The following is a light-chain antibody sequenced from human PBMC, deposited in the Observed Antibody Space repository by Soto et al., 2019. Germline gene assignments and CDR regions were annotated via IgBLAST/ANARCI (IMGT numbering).Light chain of an antibody. CDR1: SSNIGAGYD. V-gene: IGLV1-40*01. Sequence: QSVLTQPPSVSGAPGQRVTISCTGSSSNIGAGYDVHWYQQLPGTAPKLLIYGNNNRPSGVPDRFSGPKSGTSASLAITGLQAEDEADYYCQSYDSSLSAVVFGGGTKLTVL. J-gene: IGLJ2*01. CDR2: GNN. CDR3: QSYDSSLSAVV.